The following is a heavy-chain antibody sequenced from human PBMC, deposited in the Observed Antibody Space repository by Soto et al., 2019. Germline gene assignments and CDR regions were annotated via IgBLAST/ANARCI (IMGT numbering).Heavy chain of an antibody. D-gene: IGHD3-10*01. CDR1: GYTFTGYY. CDR3: ARDIITMVRGEEGMDV. J-gene: IGHJ6*02. CDR2: INPNSGGT. Sequence: ASVKVSGKASGYTFTGYYMHWVRQAPGQGLEWMGWINPNSGGTNYAQKFQGRVTMTRDTSISTAYMELSRLRSDDTAVYYCARDIITMVRGEEGMDVWGQGTTVTVSS. V-gene: IGHV1-2*02.